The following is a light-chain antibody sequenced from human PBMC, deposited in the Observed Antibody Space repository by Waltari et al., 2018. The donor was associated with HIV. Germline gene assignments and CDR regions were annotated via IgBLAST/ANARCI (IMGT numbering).Light chain of an antibody. CDR1: SNDIGAYNY. CDR3: CSYAGSRVI. Sequence: QSALTQPRSVSGSPGQSVTISCVGTSNDIGAYNYVSCSQQHPGKAPKVMIYDVNKRPSGVPDRFSGSKSGYTASLTISGLQAEDEADYYCCSYAGSRVIFGGGTKLTVL. J-gene: IGLJ2*01. V-gene: IGLV2-11*01. CDR2: DVN.